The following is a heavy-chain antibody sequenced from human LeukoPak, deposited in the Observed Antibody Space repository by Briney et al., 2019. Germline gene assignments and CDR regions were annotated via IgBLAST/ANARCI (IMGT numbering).Heavy chain of an antibody. D-gene: IGHD3-10*01. CDR3: AREGEGRVYYYGSGSYGSDDGMDV. CDR2: INHSGST. CDR1: GGSFSGYY. V-gene: IGHV4-34*01. J-gene: IGHJ6*02. Sequence: PSETLSLTCAVYGGSFSGYYWSWIRQPPGKGLEWIGEINHSGSTNHNPSLKSRVTISVDTSKNQFSLKLSSVTAADTAVYYCAREGEGRVYYYGSGSYGSDDGMDVWGQGTTVTVSS.